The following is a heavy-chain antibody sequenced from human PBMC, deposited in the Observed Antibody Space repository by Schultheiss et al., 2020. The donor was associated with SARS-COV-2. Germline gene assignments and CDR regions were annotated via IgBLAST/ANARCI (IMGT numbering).Heavy chain of an antibody. V-gene: IGHV4-38-2*01. CDR3: ARFGNYYDSSGFKNYFDY. CDR1: GGSFSGYY. Sequence: SETLSLTCAVYGGSFSGYYWGWIRQPPGKGLEWIGSIYHSGSTYYNPSLKSRVTMSVDTSKNQFSLKLSSVTAADTAVYYCARFGNYYDSSGFKNYFDYWGQGTLVTVSS. D-gene: IGHD3-22*01. J-gene: IGHJ4*02. CDR2: IYHSGST.